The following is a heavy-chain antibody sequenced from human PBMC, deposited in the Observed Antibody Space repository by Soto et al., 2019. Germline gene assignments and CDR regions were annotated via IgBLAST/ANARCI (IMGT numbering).Heavy chain of an antibody. CDR1: GDSIGTFF. V-gene: IGHV4-59*01. J-gene: IGHJ6*02. Sequence: SETLSLTCTVSGDSIGTFFWNWIRQSPGKGLEWIAYIYDSGSPKYNPSLKSRVTISVDTSKNQFSLKLNSVTVADTAVYYCARGLDYDFRSGLGFWGPGTTVTVSS. CDR3: ARGLDYDFRSGLGF. CDR2: IYDSGSP. D-gene: IGHD3-3*01.